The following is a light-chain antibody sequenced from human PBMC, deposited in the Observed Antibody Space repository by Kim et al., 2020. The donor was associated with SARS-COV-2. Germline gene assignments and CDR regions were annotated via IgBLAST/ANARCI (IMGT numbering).Light chain of an antibody. Sequence: EIVLTQSPGTLSLSPGERATLSCRASQSVSSSYLAWYQQKPGQAPRLLIYGASSRATGIPDRFSGSGSGTDFTLTISRLEPEDFALYYCRQYGSSRWTFGQGTKVDIK. CDR1: QSVSSSY. CDR3: RQYGSSRWT. V-gene: IGKV3-20*01. J-gene: IGKJ1*01. CDR2: GAS.